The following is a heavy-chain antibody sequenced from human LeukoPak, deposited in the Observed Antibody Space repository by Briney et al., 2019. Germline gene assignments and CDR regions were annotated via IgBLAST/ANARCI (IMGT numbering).Heavy chain of an antibody. V-gene: IGHV1-46*01. CDR3: AGDSSGYYLGY. D-gene: IGHD3-22*01. CDR1: GYTFTSYY. Sequence: ASVTVSCKASGYTFTSYYMHWVRQAPGQGLEWMGIINPSGGSTSYAQKFQGRVTMTRDTSTSTVYMELSSLRSEDTAVYYCAGDSSGYYLGYWGQGTLVTVSS. J-gene: IGHJ4*02. CDR2: INPSGGST.